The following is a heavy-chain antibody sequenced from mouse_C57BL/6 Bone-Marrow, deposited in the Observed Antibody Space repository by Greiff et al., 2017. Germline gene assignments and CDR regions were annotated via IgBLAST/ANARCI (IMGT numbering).Heavy chain of an antibody. CDR2: IWWDDDK. J-gene: IGHJ2*01. D-gene: IGHD1-1*01. Sequence: QVTLKESGPGILQPSQTLSLTCSFSGFSLSTFGMGVGWIRQPSGKGLEWLAHIWWDDDKYYNPALKSRLTISKDTSKNQVFLKIANVDTADTATYYCARRERAYGSSYPYYFDYWGQGTTLTVSS. CDR3: ARRERAYGSSYPYYFDY. V-gene: IGHV8-8*01. CDR1: GFSLSTFGMG.